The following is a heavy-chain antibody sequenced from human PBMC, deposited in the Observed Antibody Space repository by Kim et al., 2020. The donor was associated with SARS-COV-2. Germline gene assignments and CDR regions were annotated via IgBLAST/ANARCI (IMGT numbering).Heavy chain of an antibody. V-gene: IGHV3-66*01. CDR2: IYAGGDT. J-gene: IGHJ4*02. CDR1: GFTVSSDY. Sequence: GGSLRLSCATSGFTVSSDYMSWVRQAPGEGLEWVSVIYAGGDTYYSDSVKGRCAISRDSSTNTLYLQLNSLRVEDKAVYYWARGGGACWVRDCSRTFDYWGQGTLVTVSS. D-gene: IGHD2-21*02. CDR3: ARGGGACWVRDCSRTFDY.